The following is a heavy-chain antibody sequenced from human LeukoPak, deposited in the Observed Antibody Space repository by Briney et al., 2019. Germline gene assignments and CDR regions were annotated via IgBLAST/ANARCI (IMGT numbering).Heavy chain of an antibody. CDR2: ISWNSGSI. CDR1: GFTFDDYA. Sequence: PGGSLRLSCAASGFTFDDYAMHWVRQAPGKGLEWVSGISWNSGSIGYADSVKGRFTISRDNAKNSLYLQMNSLRAEDTALYYCAKDIGDGYESFGYFDYWGQGTLVTVSS. J-gene: IGHJ4*01. CDR3: AKDIGDGYESFGYFDY. D-gene: IGHD5-24*01. V-gene: IGHV3-9*01.